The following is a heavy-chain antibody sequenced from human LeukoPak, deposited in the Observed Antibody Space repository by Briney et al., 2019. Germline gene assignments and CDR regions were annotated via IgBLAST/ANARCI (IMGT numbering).Heavy chain of an antibody. Sequence: GGSLRLSCAASSFTFSSYNMNWVRQAPGKGLEWVSSISSSDSYIYYRDSVKGRFTVSRDNAKNTLYLQTNSLRVEDTAVYYCATDRAWGGFDYWGLGALVTVSS. V-gene: IGHV3-21*01. CDR1: SFTFSSYN. J-gene: IGHJ4*02. D-gene: IGHD3-16*01. CDR3: ATDRAWGGFDY. CDR2: ISSSDSYI.